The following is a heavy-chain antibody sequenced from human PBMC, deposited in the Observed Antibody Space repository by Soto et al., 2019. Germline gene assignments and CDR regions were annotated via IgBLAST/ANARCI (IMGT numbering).Heavy chain of an antibody. Sequence: QVQLVESGGGVVQPGRSLRLSCAASGFTFSSYAMHWVRQAPGKGLEWVAVISYDGSNKYYADSVKGRFTISRDNSKNTLYLQMNSLRAEDTAVYYCEREGIAAAGEPEKFDYWGQGTLVTVSS. J-gene: IGHJ4*02. D-gene: IGHD6-13*01. CDR1: GFTFSSYA. CDR3: EREGIAAAGEPEKFDY. V-gene: IGHV3-30-3*01. CDR2: ISYDGSNK.